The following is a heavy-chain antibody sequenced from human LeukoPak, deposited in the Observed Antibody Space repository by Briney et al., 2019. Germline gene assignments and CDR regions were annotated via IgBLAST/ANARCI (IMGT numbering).Heavy chain of an antibody. V-gene: IGHV3-23*01. J-gene: IGHJ4*02. CDR1: AFTFRSFA. CDR2: ISGSGGST. D-gene: IGHD3-22*01. Sequence: PGGSLRLSCAASAFTFRSFAMSWVRQAPGKGLEWVSAISGSGGSTYYADSVKGRFTISRDNSKNTLYLQMNSLRAEDTAVYYCAKAQYYYDSSGYPRFDYWGQGTLVTVSS. CDR3: AKAQYYYDSSGYPRFDY.